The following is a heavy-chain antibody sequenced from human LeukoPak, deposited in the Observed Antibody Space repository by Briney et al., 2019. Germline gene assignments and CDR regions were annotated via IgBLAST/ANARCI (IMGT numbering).Heavy chain of an antibody. J-gene: IGHJ4*02. CDR1: GYTFTGYY. D-gene: IGHD6-13*01. V-gene: IGHV1-2*02. CDR3: ARASYSSSWFYDY. CDR2: INPNGGGT. Sequence: ASVKVSCKASGYTFTGYYMHWVRQAPGQGLEWMGWINPNGGGTNYAQKFQGRVTMTRDTSISTAYMELSRLRSDDTAVYYCARASYSSSWFYDYWGQGTLVTVSS.